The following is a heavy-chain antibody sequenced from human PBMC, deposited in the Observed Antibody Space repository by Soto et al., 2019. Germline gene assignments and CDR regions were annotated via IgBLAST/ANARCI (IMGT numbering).Heavy chain of an antibody. CDR3: ARGRFGEMDV. D-gene: IGHD3-10*01. CDR1: GYTFTSYY. CDR2: INPSGGNT. J-gene: IGHJ6*04. V-gene: IGHV1-46*01. Sequence: GASVKVSCKASGYTFTSYYMHWVRQAPGQGLEWMGIINPSGGNTSYAQKYQGRVTITRDTSTSTVNKKMSSLRSEDTAVYYCARGRFGEMDVWGKGTTVTVSS.